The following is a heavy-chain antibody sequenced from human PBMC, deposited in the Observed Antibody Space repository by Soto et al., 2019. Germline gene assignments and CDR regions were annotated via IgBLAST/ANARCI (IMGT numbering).Heavy chain of an antibody. CDR2: ISYDGSNK. Sequence: GGSLRLSCAASGFTFSSYGMHWVRQAPGKGLEWVAVISYDGSNKYYADSVKGRFTISRDNSKNTLYLQMNSLRAEDTAVYYCAKDSRAARTEGLFDYWGQGTLVTVSS. CDR1: GFTFSSYG. CDR3: AKDSRAARTEGLFDY. V-gene: IGHV3-30*18. J-gene: IGHJ4*02. D-gene: IGHD6-6*01.